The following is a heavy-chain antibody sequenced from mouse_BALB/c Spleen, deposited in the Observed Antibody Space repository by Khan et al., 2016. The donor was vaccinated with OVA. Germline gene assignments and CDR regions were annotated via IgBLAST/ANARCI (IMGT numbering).Heavy chain of an antibody. CDR2: ISGDSNTI. J-gene: IGHJ2*01. CDR1: GFTFSSYG. V-gene: IGHV5-17*02. D-gene: IGHD1-1*01. Sequence: EVELVESGGGLVQPGGSRKLSCAASGFTFSSYGMHWVRQAPERGLEWVAYISGDSNTIYYAATVKGRFTISRDNPRNTLFLQMTSLMSEDTAMYYCATSYFYGYYFDYWGPGTTLTVPS. CDR3: ATSYFYGYYFDY.